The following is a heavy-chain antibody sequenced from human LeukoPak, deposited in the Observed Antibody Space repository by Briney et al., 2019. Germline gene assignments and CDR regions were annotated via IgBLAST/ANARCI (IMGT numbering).Heavy chain of an antibody. Sequence: GGSLRLSCSASGFPFSSYAMSWVRQAPGKGLDRVSAISGSGGSTYYADSVKGRFTISRDNSKNTLYLQMNSLRAEDTAVYYCAKDPVPGYSSGWYNYFDYWGQGTLVTVSS. D-gene: IGHD6-19*01. V-gene: IGHV3-23*01. CDR2: ISGSGGST. J-gene: IGHJ4*02. CDR1: GFPFSSYA. CDR3: AKDPVPGYSSGWYNYFDY.